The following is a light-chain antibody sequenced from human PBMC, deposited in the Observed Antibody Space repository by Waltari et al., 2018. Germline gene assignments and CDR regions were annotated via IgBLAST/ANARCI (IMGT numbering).Light chain of an antibody. V-gene: IGLV2-23*01. CDR3: CSYAGSSTFYV. CDR1: SRDVGSYNL. CDR2: EGS. J-gene: IGLJ1*01. Sequence: QSALTQPASVSGSPGQSITISCTGTSRDVGSYNLGSWYQQYPGKAPKLMIYEGSKRPSGVSNRFSGSKSGNTASLTISGLQAEDEADYYCCSYAGSSTFYVFGTGTKVTVL.